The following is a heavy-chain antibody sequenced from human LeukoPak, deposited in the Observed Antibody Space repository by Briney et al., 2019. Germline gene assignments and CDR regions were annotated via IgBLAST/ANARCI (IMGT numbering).Heavy chain of an antibody. J-gene: IGHJ6*02. CDR1: GGTFNGIV. Sequence: SVKVSCKASGGTFNGIVISWVRQAPGQGLEWMGRITPFLGIANYAQKFQGRVTSSADTSTSTAYMELSSLRSEDTAVYYCARSGDLGYYYYYYGMDVWGRGTTVTVSS. D-gene: IGHD7-27*01. CDR2: ITPFLGIA. V-gene: IGHV1-69*04. CDR3: ARSGDLGYYYYYYGMDV.